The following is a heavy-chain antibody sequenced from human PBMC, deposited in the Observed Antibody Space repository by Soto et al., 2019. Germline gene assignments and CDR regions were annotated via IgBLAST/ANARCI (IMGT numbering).Heavy chain of an antibody. CDR1: GGSTSSGDYY. D-gene: IGHD3-10*01. J-gene: IGHJ5*02. V-gene: IGHV4-30-4*01. Sequence: PSETLSLTCTVSGGSTSSGDYYWSWIRQPPGKGLEWIGYIYYSGSTYYNPSLKSRVTISVDTSKNQFSLKLSSVTAADTAVYYCARDQARGVISGDQVNWFDPWGQGTLVTVSS. CDR2: IYYSGST. CDR3: ARDQARGVISGDQVNWFDP.